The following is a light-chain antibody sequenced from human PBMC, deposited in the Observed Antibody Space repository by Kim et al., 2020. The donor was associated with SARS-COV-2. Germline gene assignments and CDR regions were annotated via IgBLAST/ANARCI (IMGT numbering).Light chain of an antibody. Sequence: PGESAPLSGRASQRVSSYLAWYQPKPGQAPRLLIYDASNRATGIPARFSGSGSGTDFTLTISSLEPEDFAVYYCQQRSNWPRGITFGQGTRLEIK. CDR2: DAS. CDR1: QRVSSY. CDR3: QQRSNWPRGIT. J-gene: IGKJ5*01. V-gene: IGKV3-11*01.